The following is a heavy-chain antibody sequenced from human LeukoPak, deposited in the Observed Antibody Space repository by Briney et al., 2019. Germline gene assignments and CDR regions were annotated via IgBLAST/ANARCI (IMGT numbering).Heavy chain of an antibody. J-gene: IGHJ4*02. V-gene: IGHV4-4*07. Sequence: SETLSLTCTVSGGSFSSYYWSWLRQPAGKGLEWIGRIYTSGTTNYNPSLKSRVTMSVDTSKNQFSLKMRSVSAADTAVYYCARADYDGSDYWNQDSLVTVSS. CDR3: ARADYDGSDY. CDR1: GGSFSSYY. D-gene: IGHD3-22*01. CDR2: IYTSGTT.